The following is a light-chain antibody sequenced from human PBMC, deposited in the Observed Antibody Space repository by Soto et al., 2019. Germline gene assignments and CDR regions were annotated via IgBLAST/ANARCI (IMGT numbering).Light chain of an antibody. J-gene: IGKJ2*03. CDR1: QRVSSSY. V-gene: IGKV3-20*01. CDR2: GAS. CDR3: HQYGSSPYR. Sequence: EIVLTQSPGTLSLSPGERATLSCRASQRVSSSYLAWYQQKPGQAPRLLINGASSRATGVPDRISGSGSGTDFTLTISRLEPEDFAVYYCHQYGSSPYRFGQGTKLEIK.